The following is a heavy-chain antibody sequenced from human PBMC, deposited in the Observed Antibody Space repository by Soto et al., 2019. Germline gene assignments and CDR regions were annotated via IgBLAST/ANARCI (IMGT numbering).Heavy chain of an antibody. J-gene: IGHJ5*02. Sequence: PGGSLRLSCAASGFTFSDYAMSWVRQAPGKGLEWVSAIGGTADATHYADSVKGRFTISRDNSKNTLFLQLKSVESDGTAVYYYAKDAVPYNGRWDWFDTWGQGTLVTVSS. CDR1: GFTFSDYA. D-gene: IGHD1-26*01. CDR2: IGGTADAT. CDR3: AKDAVPYNGRWDWFDT. V-gene: IGHV3-23*01.